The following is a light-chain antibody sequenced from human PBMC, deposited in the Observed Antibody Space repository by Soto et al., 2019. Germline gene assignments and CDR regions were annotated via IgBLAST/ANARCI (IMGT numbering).Light chain of an antibody. V-gene: IGKV3-15*01. CDR1: QSVNNN. CDR3: QQYSNWPLT. Sequence: IGMKQSPATLSVSPGERATLSCRASQSVNNNLAWYQQKPGHAPRLLIYGASTRATGIPAKFSGSGSGTEFTLTISSLQSEDFAVYYCQQYSNWPLTFGGGTKVDIK. J-gene: IGKJ4*01. CDR2: GAS.